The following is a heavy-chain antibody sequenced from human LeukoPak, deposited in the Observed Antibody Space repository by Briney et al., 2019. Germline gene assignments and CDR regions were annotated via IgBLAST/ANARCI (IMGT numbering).Heavy chain of an antibody. CDR2: IYPGDSDT. Sequence: PGESLKISCKGSAYMFTSYLIAWARQMPGTGLEWMGVIYPGDSDTRYSPSFQGQVTLSADKSISTAYLQWSSLKASDTAIYYCAKAVVGAATLSYWGQGTLVTVSS. CDR3: AKAVVGAATLSY. D-gene: IGHD2-15*01. CDR1: AYMFTSYL. V-gene: IGHV5-51*01. J-gene: IGHJ4*02.